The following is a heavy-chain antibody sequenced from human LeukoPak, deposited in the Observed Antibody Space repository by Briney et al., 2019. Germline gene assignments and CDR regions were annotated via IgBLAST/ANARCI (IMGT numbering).Heavy chain of an antibody. Sequence: ASVKVSCKASGGTFSSYTISWVRQAPGQGLEWMGRIIPILGIADYAQKFQGRVTITADKSTSTAYMELSSLRSEDTAVYYCASAYYDFWSGYQFDYWGQGTLATVSS. J-gene: IGHJ4*02. CDR1: GGTFSSYT. CDR3: ASAYYDFWSGYQFDY. CDR2: IIPILGIA. D-gene: IGHD3-3*01. V-gene: IGHV1-69*02.